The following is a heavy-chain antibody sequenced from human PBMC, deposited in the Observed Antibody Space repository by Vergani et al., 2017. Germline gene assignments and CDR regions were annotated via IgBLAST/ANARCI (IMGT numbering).Heavy chain of an antibody. CDR2: IYSTGST. Sequence: VQLLQSGGGVIQPGGSVRLSCAASGFTFSACPMTWVRQAPGKGLEWIGYIYSTGSTHHNPSLRRRINMSVDTSKNQFSLKLNSVTAADTAMYYCARMGGYDEGDAFRIGYFDSWGPGTLVTVSS. CDR3: ARMGGYDEGDAFRIGYFDS. D-gene: IGHD3-22*01. J-gene: IGHJ4*02. CDR1: GFTFSACPM. V-gene: IGHV4-31*02.